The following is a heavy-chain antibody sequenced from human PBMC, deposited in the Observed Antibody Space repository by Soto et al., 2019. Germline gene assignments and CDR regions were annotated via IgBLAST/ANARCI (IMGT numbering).Heavy chain of an antibody. CDR3: ARGGSGDYVYYYYYGMDV. J-gene: IGHJ6*02. D-gene: IGHD4-17*01. V-gene: IGHV1-69*12. CDR2: IIPIFGTA. CDR1: GGTFSSYA. Sequence: QVQLVQSGAEVKKPGSSVKVSCKASGGTFSSYAITWVRQAPGQGLEWMGGIIPIFGTANYAQKFQGRVTVTADESTTTAYMELSRLRSEDTAVYYCARGGSGDYVYYYYYGMDVWGQGTTVTVSS.